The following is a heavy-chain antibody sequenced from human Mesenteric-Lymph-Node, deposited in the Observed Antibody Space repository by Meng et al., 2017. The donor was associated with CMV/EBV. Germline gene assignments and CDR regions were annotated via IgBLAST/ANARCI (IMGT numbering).Heavy chain of an antibody. CDR1: GFNFSNYW. CDR2: IKQDGSEK. D-gene: IGHD5-18*01. J-gene: IGHJ4*02. CDR3: AREGRGYNDY. V-gene: IGHV3-7*01. Sequence: LSWAASGFNFSNYWMGWVRKAPGKGLEWVANIKQDGSEKYYVDFVKGRFTISRDNAKNSLYLQMNSLRAEDTAVYYCAREGRGYNDYWGQGTLVTVSS.